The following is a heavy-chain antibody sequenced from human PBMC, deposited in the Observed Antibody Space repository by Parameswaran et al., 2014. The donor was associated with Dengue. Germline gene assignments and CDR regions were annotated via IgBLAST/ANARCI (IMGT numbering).Heavy chain of an antibody. CDR3: ARSVVVVAATPVYYGMDV. Sequence: WVRQAPGQRLEWMGWINAGNGSTKYSQKFQGRVTITRDTSASTAYMELSSLRSEDTAVYYCARSVVVVAATPVYYGMDVWGQGTTVTVSS. V-gene: IGHV1-3*01. J-gene: IGHJ6*02. CDR2: INAGNGST. D-gene: IGHD2-15*01.